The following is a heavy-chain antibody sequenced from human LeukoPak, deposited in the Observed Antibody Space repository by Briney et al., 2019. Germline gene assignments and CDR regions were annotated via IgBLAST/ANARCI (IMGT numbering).Heavy chain of an antibody. CDR2: IYYSGST. Sequence: PSETLSLTCTVSGGSISSSSYYWGWIRQPPGKGLEWIGSIYYSGSTYYNPSLKSRVTISVDTSKNQFSLKLSSVTAADTAVYYCAGRKRAAANFDYWGQGTLVTVSS. V-gene: IGHV4-39*01. CDR1: GGSISSSSYY. D-gene: IGHD6-13*01. CDR3: AGRKRAAANFDY. J-gene: IGHJ4*02.